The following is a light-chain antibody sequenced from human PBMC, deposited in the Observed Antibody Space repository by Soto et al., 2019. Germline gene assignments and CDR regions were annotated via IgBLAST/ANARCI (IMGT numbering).Light chain of an antibody. CDR3: QLDNKLPLT. CDR1: ESTNNY. V-gene: IGKV3-15*01. J-gene: IGKJ4*01. Sequence: IVMTQSLATLSVTPEERATLSCRASESTNNYLAWYQRKPGQAPRLLIDGASTRAAGIPPRFSGSGSGTEFTLTISSLQSEDFAVYYCQLDNKLPLTFGGGSMVDIK. CDR2: GAS.